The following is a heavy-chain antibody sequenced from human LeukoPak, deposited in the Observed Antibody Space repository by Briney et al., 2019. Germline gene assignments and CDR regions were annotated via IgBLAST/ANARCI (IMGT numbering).Heavy chain of an antibody. J-gene: IGHJ5*02. CDR1: GFTFSSYA. Sequence: GGSLRLSCAASGFTFSSYAMSWVRQAPGKGLEWVSSVSGSGDSTYYADSVKGRFTISRDNSKNTLYLQMNSLRAEDTAVYYCAKDSSRRDGYNWFDPGGQGTLVTVSS. V-gene: IGHV3-23*01. D-gene: IGHD5-24*01. CDR3: AKDSSRRDGYNWFDP. CDR2: VSGSGDST.